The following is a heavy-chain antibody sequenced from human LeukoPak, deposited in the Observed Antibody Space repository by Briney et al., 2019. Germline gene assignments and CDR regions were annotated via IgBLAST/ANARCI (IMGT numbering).Heavy chain of an antibody. V-gene: IGHV3-9*01. D-gene: IGHD4-17*01. Sequence: GGSLRLSCAASGFTFDDYAMHWVRQAPGKGLEWVSGISWNSGSIGYADSVKGRFTISRDNAKNSLYLQMNSLRAEDTALYYCARDMAYGDYNFDYWGQGTLVTISS. CDR1: GFTFDDYA. CDR3: ARDMAYGDYNFDY. CDR2: ISWNSGSI. J-gene: IGHJ4*02.